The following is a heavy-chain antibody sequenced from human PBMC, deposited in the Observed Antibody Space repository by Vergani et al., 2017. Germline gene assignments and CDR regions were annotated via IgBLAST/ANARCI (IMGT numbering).Heavy chain of an antibody. CDR1: GGTFSSYT. CDR2: IIPILGIA. Sequence: QVQLVQSGAEVKKPGSSVKVSCKASGGTFSSYTISWVRQAPGQGLEWMGRIIPILGIANYAQKFQGRVTITADKSTSTAYMELSSLRSEDTAVYYCARERPKNFGDCGSRRRLKFMDGWGQGTLVTVSS. CDR3: ARERPKNFGDCGSRRRLKFMDG. J-gene: IGHJ4*02. D-gene: IGHD2-21*02. V-gene: IGHV1-69*08.